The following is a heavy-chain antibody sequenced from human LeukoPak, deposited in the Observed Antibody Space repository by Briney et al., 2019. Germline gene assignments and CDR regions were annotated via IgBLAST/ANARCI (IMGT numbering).Heavy chain of an antibody. CDR3: AKVSGYTSGWYVDFDC. J-gene: IGHJ4*02. V-gene: IGHV3-23*01. CDR2: INGGGGST. Sequence: PGGSLRLSCAAAGFTFSTYAMNCVRPAPRKGLEWVSGINGGGGSTYYADSVKGRFTISRDNSKTTLYLQMTSLRAEDTAVYYCAKVSGYTSGWYVDFDCWGQGSLVTVSS. D-gene: IGHD6-19*01. CDR1: GFTFSTYA.